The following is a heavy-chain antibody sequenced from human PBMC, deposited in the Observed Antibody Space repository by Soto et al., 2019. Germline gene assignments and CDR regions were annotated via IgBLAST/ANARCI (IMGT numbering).Heavy chain of an antibody. CDR2: IYYSGST. D-gene: IGHD4-4*01. CDR3: ARGLSNRSYYYYYYMDV. CDR1: GGSISSGGYY. Sequence: PSETLSLTCTVSGGSISSGGYYWSWIRQHPGKGLEWIGYIYYSGSTYYNPSLKSRVTISVDTSKNQFSLKLSSVTAADTAMYYCARGLSNRSYYYYYYMDVWGKGTTVTVSS. J-gene: IGHJ6*03. V-gene: IGHV4-31*03.